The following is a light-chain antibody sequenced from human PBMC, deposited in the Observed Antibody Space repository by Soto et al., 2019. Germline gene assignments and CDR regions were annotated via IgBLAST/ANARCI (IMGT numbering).Light chain of an antibody. J-gene: IGLJ1*01. CDR2: GNS. V-gene: IGLV1-40*01. CDR1: SSNIGAPYD. Sequence: QPVLTQPPSVSGAPGQGVTISCTGSSSNIGAPYDVHWYRQLPGTAPKLLIYGNSNRPSGVPDRFSGSKSGTSASLAITGLQAEDEADYYCQSYDSSLSGYVFGTGTKVTVL. CDR3: QSYDSSLSGYV.